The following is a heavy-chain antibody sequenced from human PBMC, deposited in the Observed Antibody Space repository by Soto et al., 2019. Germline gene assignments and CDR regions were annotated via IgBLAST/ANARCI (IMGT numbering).Heavy chain of an antibody. J-gene: IGHJ6*02. CDR2: IYSGGST. D-gene: IGHD6-19*01. CDR3: ARALGYSSGFLDV. CDR1: GFSVRSKY. V-gene: IGHV3-53*01. Sequence: PGGCLGLSCAASGFSVRSKYMSWVRQAPGKGLEWVSVIYSGGSTYYADSVKGRFTISRDNSKNTLYLQMNSLRAEDTAVYYCARALGYSSGFLDVWGQGTTVTVSS.